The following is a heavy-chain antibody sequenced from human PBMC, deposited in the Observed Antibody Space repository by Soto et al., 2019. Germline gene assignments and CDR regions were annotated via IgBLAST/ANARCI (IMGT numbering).Heavy chain of an antibody. CDR2: IYYSGST. Sequence: PSETLSLTCTVSGGSISSSSYYWGWIRQPPGNGLEWIGSIYYSGSTYYNPSLKSRVTISVDTSKHQFSLKLSSVTAADTAVYYCARQEGGSSWYYYYGMDVWGQGTTVTSP. CDR3: ARQEGGSSWYYYYGMDV. J-gene: IGHJ6*02. D-gene: IGHD6-13*01. V-gene: IGHV4-39*01. CDR1: GGSISSSSYY.